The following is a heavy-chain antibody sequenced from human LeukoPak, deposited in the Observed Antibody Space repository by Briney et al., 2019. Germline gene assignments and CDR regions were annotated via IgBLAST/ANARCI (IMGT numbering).Heavy chain of an antibody. V-gene: IGHV4-39*01. CDR2: IYYSGST. D-gene: IGHD2-2*01. CDR1: GGSISSSSYY. CDR3: ARRDCSRTSCPIDY. J-gene: IGHJ4*02. Sequence: SETLSLTCTVSGGSISSSSYYWGWIRQPPGKGLEWIGSIYYSGSTYYNPSLKSRVTISVDTSKNQFSLKLSSVTAADTAVYYCARRDCSRTSCPIDYWGQGTLVTVSS.